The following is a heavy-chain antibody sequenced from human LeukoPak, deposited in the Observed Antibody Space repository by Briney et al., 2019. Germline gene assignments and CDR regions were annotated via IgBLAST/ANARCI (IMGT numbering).Heavy chain of an antibody. D-gene: IGHD5/OR15-5a*01. CDR3: ASRSTTAFHY. J-gene: IGHJ4*02. CDR2: IYTSGST. V-gene: IGHV4-61*02. Sequence: PSQTLSLTCTVSGGSISSGSYYWSWIRQPAGKGLEWIGRIYTSGSTNYNPSLKSRVTISVDTSKNQFSLKLSSVTAADTAVYYCASRSTTAFHYWGQGTLVTVSS. CDR1: GGSISSGSYY.